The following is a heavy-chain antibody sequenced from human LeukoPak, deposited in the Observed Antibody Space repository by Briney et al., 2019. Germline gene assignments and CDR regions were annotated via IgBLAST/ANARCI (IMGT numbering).Heavy chain of an antibody. CDR3: ARGGYSSSCYAY. D-gene: IGHD6-13*01. V-gene: IGHV1-46*01. CDR1: GYIFTSYF. J-gene: IGHJ4*02. CDR2: INPSGGST. Sequence: ASVKVSCKASGYIFTSYFMHWVRQAPGQGLEWMGLINPSGGSTRYAQKFQGRVTMTRDMSTSTVYMELSSLRSEDTAVYYCARGGYSSSCYAYWGQGTLVTVSS.